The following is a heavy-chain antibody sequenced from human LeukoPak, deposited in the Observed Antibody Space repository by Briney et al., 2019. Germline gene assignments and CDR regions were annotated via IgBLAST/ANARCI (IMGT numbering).Heavy chain of an antibody. CDR1: GSTFSSHG. J-gene: IGHJ3*02. Sequence: GGSLRLSCAASGSTFSSHGMHWVRQAPGKGLEWVANIWHDGSNKYYADSVRGRFTISRDNSKNTLYLQMNSLRAEDTSLYYCARDPTEDDAFDIWGQGTMVTVSS. CDR2: IWHDGSNK. CDR3: ARDPTEDDAFDI. V-gene: IGHV3-33*01.